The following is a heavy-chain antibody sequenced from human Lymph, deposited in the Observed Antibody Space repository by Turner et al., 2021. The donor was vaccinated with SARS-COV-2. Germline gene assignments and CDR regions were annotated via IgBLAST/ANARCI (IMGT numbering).Heavy chain of an antibody. CDR2: IYYSGST. J-gene: IGHJ4*02. CDR1: GGSISSQTNY. D-gene: IGHD1-26*01. CDR3: ARRPGGNFDY. Sequence: QLQMEESGPGLVRPSETLSLTCSVSGGSISSQTNYWDWIRQAPGKGLQWIGSIYYSGSTYYNPSLKGRLTMSVDTSKNQLSLNLGSVTAADTAVYYCARRPGGNFDYWGQGALVIVSS. V-gene: IGHV4-39*01.